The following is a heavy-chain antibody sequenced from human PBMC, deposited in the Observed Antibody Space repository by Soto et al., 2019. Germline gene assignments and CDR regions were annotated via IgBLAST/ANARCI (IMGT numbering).Heavy chain of an antibody. D-gene: IGHD3-10*01. J-gene: IGHJ4*02. CDR2: VYHNGIT. CDR3: ARARFYGSERTVFDF. CDR1: RGSVSSGGYY. V-gene: IGHV4-31*03. Sequence: QVQLQESGPGLVKPSQTLSLTCTVSRGSVSSGGYYWSWIRQHPGKGVKWIGDVYHNGITNYNPSLKSRLIISVDTSKNQCALLLSSATAADTAVDDCARARFYGSERTVFDFWGQGTLVTVSS.